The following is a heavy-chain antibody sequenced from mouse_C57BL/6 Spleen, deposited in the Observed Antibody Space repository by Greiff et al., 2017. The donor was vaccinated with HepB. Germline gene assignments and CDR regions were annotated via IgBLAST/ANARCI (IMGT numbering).Heavy chain of an antibody. V-gene: IGHV5-9*01. J-gene: IGHJ2*01. D-gene: IGHD4-1*01. CDR1: GFTFSSYT. CDR2: ISGGGGNT. Sequence: EVKVEESGGGLVKPGGSLKLSCAASGFTFSSYTMSWVRQTPEKRLEWVATISGGGGNTYYPDSVKGRFTISRDNAKNTLYLQMSSLRSEDTALYYCARRGNWDYFDYWGQGTTLTVSS. CDR3: ARRGNWDYFDY.